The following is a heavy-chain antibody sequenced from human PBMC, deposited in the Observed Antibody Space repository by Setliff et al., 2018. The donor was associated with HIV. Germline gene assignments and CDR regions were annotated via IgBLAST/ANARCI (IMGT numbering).Heavy chain of an antibody. J-gene: IGHJ3*02. Sequence: PGGSLRLSCVASGFTFSSFGMHLVRQAPGKGLGWVANIKGDGSEKYYVDSVKGRFTISRDNAKNSLYLQMNSLRAEDTALYYCARDFSGLLHDQIDAFNIWGQGTRVTFS. V-gene: IGHV3-7*03. CDR2: IKGDGSEK. D-gene: IGHD3-10*01. CDR1: GFTFSSFG. CDR3: ARDFSGLLHDQIDAFNI.